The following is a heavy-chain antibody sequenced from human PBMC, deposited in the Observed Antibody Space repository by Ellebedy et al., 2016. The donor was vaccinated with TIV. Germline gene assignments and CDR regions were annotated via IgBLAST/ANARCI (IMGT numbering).Heavy chain of an antibody. CDR2: INPKNGDT. V-gene: IGHV1-2*02. J-gene: IGHJ4*02. D-gene: IGHD6-19*01. CDR1: GYTFTDYY. Sequence: AASVKVSCQASGYTFTDYYVHWVRQAPGQGLEWMGWINPKNGDTSYAQKFQGRVTMTRDPSISTAYMELSRLGSDDTAVYYCGRSGYGSGWSFDYWGQGTLVTVSS. CDR3: GRSGYGSGWSFDY.